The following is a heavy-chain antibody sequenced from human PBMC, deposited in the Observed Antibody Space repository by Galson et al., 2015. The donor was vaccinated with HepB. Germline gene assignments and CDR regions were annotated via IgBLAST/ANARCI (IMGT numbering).Heavy chain of an antibody. CDR1: QFTFSKYT. CDR2: ISYDGGNK. CDR3: ARGLLTSASRYRRGWFHP. D-gene: IGHD2-2*01. J-gene: IGHJ5*02. Sequence: SLRLSCAASQFTFSKYTMHWVRQAPGKGLEWVALISYDGGNKYYADSVKARFTISRDNSNGTLYLQMNSLRPEDTALYYCARGLLTSASRYRRGWFHPWGQGTLVTVSS. V-gene: IGHV3-30-3*01.